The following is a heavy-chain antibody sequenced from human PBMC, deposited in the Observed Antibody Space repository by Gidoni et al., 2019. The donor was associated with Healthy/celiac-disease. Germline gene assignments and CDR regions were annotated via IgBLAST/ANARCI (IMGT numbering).Heavy chain of an antibody. CDR2: ISGSGGST. CDR1: GFTFSSYA. J-gene: IGHJ6*02. D-gene: IGHD1-26*01. CDR3: AKMKWDRGYYGMDV. Sequence: EVQLLESGGGLVQPGGSLRLSCAASGFTFSSYAMSWVRQASGKGLEWVSAISGSGGSTYYADSVKGGFTISRDNSKNTLYLQMNSLRAEDTAVYYCAKMKWDRGYYGMDVWGQGTTVTVSS. V-gene: IGHV3-23*01.